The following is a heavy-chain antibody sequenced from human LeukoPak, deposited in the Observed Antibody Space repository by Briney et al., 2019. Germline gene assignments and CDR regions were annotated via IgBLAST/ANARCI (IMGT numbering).Heavy chain of an antibody. J-gene: IGHJ3*02. V-gene: IGHV3-33*01. Sequence: GGSLGLSCVASGFTFSHNAIHWVRQAPGKGLEWVAQIWSDGSNKYYGDSVQGRFTISRDNSKNTAYLQMNSLRAEDTAVYHCARDGQQLAPWAYDIWGQGTMVTVSS. CDR1: GFTFSHNA. CDR3: ARDGQQLAPWAYDI. D-gene: IGHD6-13*01. CDR2: IWSDGSNK.